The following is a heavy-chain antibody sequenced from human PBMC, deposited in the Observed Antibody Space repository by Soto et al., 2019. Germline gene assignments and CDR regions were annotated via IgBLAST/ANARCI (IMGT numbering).Heavy chain of an antibody. J-gene: IGHJ4*02. CDR1: AYSFTSYW. Sequence: LGESLKISFKGSAYSFTSYWIGSVRQRPGKGLECMGIIYPGDSDTRYSPSFQGQVTISGDKYISNAYLQWSSLKASDTAMYYCARVDYGGNSGPGYCGQGSLVTVS. CDR3: ARVDYGGNSGPGY. D-gene: IGHD4-17*01. CDR2: IYPGDSDT. V-gene: IGHV5-51*01.